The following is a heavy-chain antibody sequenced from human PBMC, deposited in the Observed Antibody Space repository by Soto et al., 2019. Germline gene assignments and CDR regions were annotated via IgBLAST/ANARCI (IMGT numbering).Heavy chain of an antibody. D-gene: IGHD6-13*01. CDR3: ARDRGEDRXVAAAGQYYYYYYGMDV. Sequence: SQTLSLTCVISGDSVSSNSAAWNWIRQSPSRGLEWLGRTYYRSKWYNDYAVSVKSRITINPDTSKNQFSLQLNSVTPEDTAVYYCARDRGEDRXVAAAGQYYYYYYGMDVWGQGTTVTVSS. CDR1: GDSVSSNSAA. V-gene: IGHV6-1*01. J-gene: IGHJ6*02. CDR2: TYYRSKWYN.